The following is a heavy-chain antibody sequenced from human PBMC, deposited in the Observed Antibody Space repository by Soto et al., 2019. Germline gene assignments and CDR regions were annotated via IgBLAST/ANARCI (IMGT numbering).Heavy chain of an antibody. D-gene: IGHD4-17*01. Sequence: EAHLVESGGGLVQPGGFLRLSCAASGFTFSNYWIHWVRQAPGKGLVWVSRINSDGSSTNYADSVKGRFTISRDNAKNTVYLQMNSLRAEDTAMFYCASSARGSYGDYSWGQGTLVTVSP. J-gene: IGHJ4*02. CDR3: ASSARGSYGDYS. CDR1: GFTFSNYW. CDR2: INSDGSST. V-gene: IGHV3-74*01.